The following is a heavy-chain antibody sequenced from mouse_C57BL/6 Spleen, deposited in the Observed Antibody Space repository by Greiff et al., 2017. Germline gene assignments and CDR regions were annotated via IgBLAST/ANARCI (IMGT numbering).Heavy chain of an antibody. D-gene: IGHD1-1*01. CDR1: GYTFTDYE. CDR3: TRATTVVAKGFAY. V-gene: IGHV1-15*01. J-gene: IGHJ3*01. Sequence: QVQLKQSGAELVRPGASVTLSCKASGYTFTDYEMHWVKQTPVHGLEWIGAIDPETGGTAYNQKFEGKAILTADKSSSTAYMELRSLTSEDSAGYYSTRATTVVAKGFAYWGQGTLVTVSA. CDR2: IDPETGGT.